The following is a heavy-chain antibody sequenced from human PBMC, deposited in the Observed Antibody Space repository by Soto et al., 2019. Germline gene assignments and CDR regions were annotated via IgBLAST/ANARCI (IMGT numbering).Heavy chain of an antibody. V-gene: IGHV3-23*01. D-gene: IGHD1-26*01. Sequence: EVQLLESGGGLVQSGESLRLSCAASGFTFSAFAMSWVRQAPGKGLEWVSSLSNSGDSTYYADSVKGRFSISRDNSKNTLLLQMNTLRADDTALYYCAKDKYSGSPSVIDYSGQGILVTVSS. CDR1: GFTFSAFA. J-gene: IGHJ4*02. CDR2: LSNSGDST. CDR3: AKDKYSGSPSVIDY.